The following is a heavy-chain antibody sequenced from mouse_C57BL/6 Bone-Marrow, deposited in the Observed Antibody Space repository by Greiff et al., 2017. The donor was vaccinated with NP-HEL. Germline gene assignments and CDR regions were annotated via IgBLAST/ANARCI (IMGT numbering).Heavy chain of an antibody. V-gene: IGHV1-26*01. D-gene: IGHD2-3*01. CDR2: INPNNGGT. Sequence: EVQLQQSGPELVKPGASVKISCKASGYTFTDYYMNWVKQSHGKSLEWIGDINPNNGGTSYNQKFKGKATLTVDKSSSTAYMELRSLTSDGSAVYDCARGYEGFADWGQGTLVTVSA. CDR3: ARGYEGFAD. J-gene: IGHJ3*01. CDR1: GYTFTDYY.